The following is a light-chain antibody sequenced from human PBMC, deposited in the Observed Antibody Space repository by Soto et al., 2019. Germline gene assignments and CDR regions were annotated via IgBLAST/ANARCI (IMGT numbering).Light chain of an antibody. J-gene: IGLJ1*01. CDR3: QSYDISLRGFHV. CDR2: GNS. CDR1: ISNIGAGYD. Sequence: QSVLTQPPSVSGAPGQRVTTSCTGSISNIGAGYDVHWYQQLPGTVPKVLIYGNSNRPSGVPDRFSGSKSGTSASLAITGLQAEDEADYYCQSYDISLRGFHVFGTGTKVTVL. V-gene: IGLV1-40*01.